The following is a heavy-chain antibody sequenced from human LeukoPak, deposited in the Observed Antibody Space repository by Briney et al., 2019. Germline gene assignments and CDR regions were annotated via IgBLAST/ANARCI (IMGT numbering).Heavy chain of an antibody. D-gene: IGHD3-16*01. V-gene: IGHV3-30*02. J-gene: IGHJ4*02. Sequence: PGGSLRLSCAASGFTFSSYGMHWVRQAPGKGLEWVAFIRYDGSNKYYADSVKGRFTISRDNSKNTLYLQMNSLRAEDTAVYYCATLAYYDYDWGSYGFDYWGQGTLVTVSS. CDR1: GFTFSSYG. CDR2: IRYDGSNK. CDR3: ATLAYYDYDWGSYGFDY.